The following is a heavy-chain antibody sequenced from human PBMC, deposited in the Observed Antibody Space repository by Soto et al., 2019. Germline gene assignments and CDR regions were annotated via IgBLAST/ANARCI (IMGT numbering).Heavy chain of an antibody. CDR1: GGSISSSSYY. J-gene: IGHJ2*01. D-gene: IGHD6-19*01. CDR3: ARLASGWQYYYFDF. V-gene: IGHV4-39*07. Sequence: SETLSLTCTVSGGSISSSSYYWGWIRQPPGKGLEWIGSINHSGSTNYNPSLTRRATLSVDTSKNQVSLKLTSVTAADTAVYYCARLASGWQYYYFDFWGRGTPVTVSS. CDR2: INHSGST.